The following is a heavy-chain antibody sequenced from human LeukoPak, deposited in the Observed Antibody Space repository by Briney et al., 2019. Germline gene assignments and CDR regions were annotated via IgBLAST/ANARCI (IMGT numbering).Heavy chain of an antibody. CDR3: ARLHRIEAAGGKFDP. V-gene: IGHV5-51*01. CDR2: IYPRDSDT. CDR1: GYSFTNYW. D-gene: IGHD6-13*01. J-gene: IGHJ5*02. Sequence: GESLKISCQVSGYSFTNYWIGWVRQMPGKGLEWMGIIYPRDSDTTYSPSFQGQVTISADKSISTAYLQWSSLKASDTAMYYCARLHRIEAAGGKFDPWGQGTPVTVSS.